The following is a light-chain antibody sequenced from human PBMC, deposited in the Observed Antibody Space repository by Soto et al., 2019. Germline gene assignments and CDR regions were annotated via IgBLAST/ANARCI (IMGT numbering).Light chain of an antibody. CDR2: GAS. CDR1: QSVSSSY. J-gene: IGKJ5*01. CDR3: QQYGSSPLVT. V-gene: IGKV3-20*01. Sequence: VVLTQSPGTLSLSPGERATLSCRASQSVSSSYLAWYQQKPGQAPRLLIYGASSRATGIPDRFSGSGSGTDFTLTISRLEPDDFAVYYCQQYGSSPLVTFGQGTRLEIK.